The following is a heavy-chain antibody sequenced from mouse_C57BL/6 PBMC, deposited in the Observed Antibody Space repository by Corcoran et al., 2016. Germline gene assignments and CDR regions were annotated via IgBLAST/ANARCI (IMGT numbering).Heavy chain of an antibody. Sequence: EWIGYIYHSGSTYYNPSLKSRGTISVDRSKNQFSLKLSSVTAADTAVYYCARGPRGAVTVRGRNWFDPWGQGTLVTVSS. CDR2: IYHSGST. CDR3: ARGPRGAVTVRGRNWFDP. D-gene: IGHD4-1*02. V-gene: IGHV12-3*02. J-gene: IGHJ4*01.